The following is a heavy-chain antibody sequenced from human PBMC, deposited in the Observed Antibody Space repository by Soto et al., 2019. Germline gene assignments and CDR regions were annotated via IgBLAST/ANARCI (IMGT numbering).Heavy chain of an antibody. CDR3: ARDLWWYCH. J-gene: IGHJ4*02. CDR2: ISAGAEGA. Sequence: VQLLESGGALVQPGGALRLSCAASGFTFSSHAMSWVRQAPGKGLEWVSSISAGAEGAYYADSVKGRFTISRSNSNNTLYLQMNSLRVEDTAVYYCARDLWWYCHWGQGTLVTVSS. V-gene: IGHV3-23*01. CDR1: GFTFSSHA. D-gene: IGHD2-15*01.